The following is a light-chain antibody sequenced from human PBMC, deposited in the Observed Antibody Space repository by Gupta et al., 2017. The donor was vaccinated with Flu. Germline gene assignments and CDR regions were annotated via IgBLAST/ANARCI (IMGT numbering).Light chain of an antibody. CDR2: DIS. CDR3: RPSKSGARWV. Sequence: VSITCTGSSDDVTSSYYPSWYQQKPGQAPRPMISDISNRHSGAPERFSGSKSGNKAALTLSGAQPEDEAEYYCRPSKSGARWVFGGGTKLTVL. CDR1: SDDVTSSYY. V-gene: IGLV7-46*01. J-gene: IGLJ3*02.